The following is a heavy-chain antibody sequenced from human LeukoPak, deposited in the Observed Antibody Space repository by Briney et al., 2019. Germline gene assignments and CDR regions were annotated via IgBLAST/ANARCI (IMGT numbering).Heavy chain of an antibody. CDR1: GFTFSSYA. J-gene: IGHJ4*02. CDR3: AIGPESYSEY. CDR2: ISYDGSNK. V-gene: IGHV3-30-3*01. Sequence: GRSLRLSCAASGFTFSSYAMHWVRQAPGKGLEWVAVISYDGSNKYYADSVKGRFTKSRDNSKNTLYLQMNSLRAEDTAVYYCAIGPESYSEYWGQGTLVTVSS.